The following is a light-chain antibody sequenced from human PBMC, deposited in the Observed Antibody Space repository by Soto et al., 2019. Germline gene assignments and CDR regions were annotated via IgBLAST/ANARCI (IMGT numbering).Light chain of an antibody. CDR2: GNS. Sequence: QSVLTQPPSASGTPGLRVTISCSGRSSNIGSNYVYWYQQLPGTAPKLLIDGNSNRPSGVPDRFSASKSGTSASLAITGLQAEDEADYYCQSYDSSLSAYVFGTGTKLTVL. CDR1: SSNIGSNY. CDR3: QSYDSSLSAYV. J-gene: IGLJ1*01. V-gene: IGLV1-40*01.